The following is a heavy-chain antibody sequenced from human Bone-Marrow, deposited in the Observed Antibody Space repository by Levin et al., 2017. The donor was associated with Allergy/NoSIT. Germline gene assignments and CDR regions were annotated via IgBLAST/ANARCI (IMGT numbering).Heavy chain of an antibody. CDR2: IWYDGSNT. CDR3: ASAYSYGWFDH. J-gene: IGHJ5*02. V-gene: IGHV3-33*01. CDR1: GFTFTNYG. D-gene: IGHD5-18*01. Sequence: PGGSLRLSCLASGFTFTNYGMHWVRQAPGKGLEWVAVIWYDGSNTYYRDSVKGRFTISRDDSKNTLYLQMNSLRAEDTAVYYCASAYSYGWFDHWGQGTLVTVSS.